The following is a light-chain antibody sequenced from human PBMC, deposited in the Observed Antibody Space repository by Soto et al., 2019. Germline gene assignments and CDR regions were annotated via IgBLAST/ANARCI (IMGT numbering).Light chain of an antibody. Sequence: EIVLTQSPGTLSLSPGERATLSCRASQSVNNNYLAWYQQRPGQAPRLLIHGASSRATGIPDRFSGSGSGTAFTLTISRLKPEDFAGYYCQQYGSSPRTFGQGTKVEV. CDR1: QSVNNNY. CDR2: GAS. J-gene: IGKJ1*01. CDR3: QQYGSSPRT. V-gene: IGKV3-20*01.